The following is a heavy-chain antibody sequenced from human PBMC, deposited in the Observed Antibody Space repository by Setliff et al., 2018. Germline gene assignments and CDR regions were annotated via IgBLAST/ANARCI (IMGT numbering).Heavy chain of an antibody. CDR2: ISSSSSYI. J-gene: IGHJ4*02. V-gene: IGHV3-21*01. CDR3: ATDPPNSGWSFDS. D-gene: IGHD6-19*01. Sequence: PGGSLRLSCAASGFTFSDYNMNWVSSISSSSSYIYYADSVKGRFTISRDNAKNSLYLQMSGLRGDDTAMYYCATDPPNSGWSFDSWGQGTLVTVSS. CDR1: GFTFSDYN.